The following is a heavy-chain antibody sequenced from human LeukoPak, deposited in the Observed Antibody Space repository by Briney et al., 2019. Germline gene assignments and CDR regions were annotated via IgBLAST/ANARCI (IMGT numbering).Heavy chain of an antibody. CDR1: GGSISSGSYY. CDR3: ARSGSGYLRYYFDY. CDR2: IYTSGST. J-gene: IGHJ4*02. V-gene: IGHV4-61*02. Sequence: SQTLSLTCTLSGGSISSGSYYWSWLRQPAGKGLEWIGRIYTSGSTNYNPSLKSRVTISVDTSKNQFSLKLSSVTAADTAVYYCARSGSGYLRYYFDYWGQGTLVTVSS. D-gene: IGHD5-12*01.